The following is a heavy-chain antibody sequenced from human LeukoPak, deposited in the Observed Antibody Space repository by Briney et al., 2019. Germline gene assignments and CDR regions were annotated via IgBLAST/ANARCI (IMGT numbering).Heavy chain of an antibody. V-gene: IGHV1-2*02. CDR2: INPNSGGT. Sequence: ASVKVSCKASGYTFTGYYMHWVRQAPGQGLEWMGWINPNSGGTNYAQKFQGRVTMTRDTSISTAYMELSSLRSEDTAVYYCARPITMVRGVGFDWFDPWGQGTLVTVSS. CDR1: GYTFTGYY. D-gene: IGHD3-10*01. J-gene: IGHJ5*02. CDR3: ARPITMVRGVGFDWFDP.